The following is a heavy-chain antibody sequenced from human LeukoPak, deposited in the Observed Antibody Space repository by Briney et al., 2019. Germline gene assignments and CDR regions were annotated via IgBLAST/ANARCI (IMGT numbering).Heavy chain of an antibody. J-gene: IGHJ6*03. CDR1: GGSISSSSYY. V-gene: IGHV4-39*07. CDR3: ARARSLFGVAFYYYYYMDV. CDR2: IYYSGST. Sequence: PSETLSLTCTVSGGSISSSSYYWGWIRQPPGKGLEWIGSIYYSGSTYYNPSLKSRVTISVDTSKNQFFLKLSSVIAADTAVYYCARARSLFGVAFYYYYYMDVWGKGTTVTVSS. D-gene: IGHD3-3*01.